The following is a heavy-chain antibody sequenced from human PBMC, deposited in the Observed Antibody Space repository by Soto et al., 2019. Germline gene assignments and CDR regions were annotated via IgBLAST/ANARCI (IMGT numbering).Heavy chain of an antibody. CDR1: GFAFNNYG. CDR3: AREDSIIIPAVSDF. CDR2: ISKSDYT. J-gene: IGHJ4*02. D-gene: IGHD2-2*01. Sequence: VGSLRLSCTVSGFAFNNYGINWVRQAPGQGLEWVSSISKSDYTYYSDSVRGRFTISRDNAKNSVSLQMNTLRVEDTAVYYCAREDSIIIPAVSDFWGQGTLVTVSS. V-gene: IGHV3-21*01.